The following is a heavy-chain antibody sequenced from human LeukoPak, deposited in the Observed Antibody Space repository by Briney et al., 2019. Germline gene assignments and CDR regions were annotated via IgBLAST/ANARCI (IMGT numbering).Heavy chain of an antibody. J-gene: IGHJ4*02. Sequence: SVKVSCKASGGTFSSYAISWVRQAPGQGLEWMGGIIPIFGTANYAQKFQGRVTITADESTSTAYMELRSLRSDDTAVYYCARLTYSDYYFDYWGQGTLVTVSS. CDR3: ARLTYSDYYFDY. CDR1: GGTFSSYA. D-gene: IGHD4-11*01. V-gene: IGHV1-69*13. CDR2: IIPIFGTA.